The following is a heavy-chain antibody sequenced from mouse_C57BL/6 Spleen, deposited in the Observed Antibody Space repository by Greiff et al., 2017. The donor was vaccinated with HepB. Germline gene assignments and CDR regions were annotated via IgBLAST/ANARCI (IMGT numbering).Heavy chain of an antibody. Sequence: EVKLMESGGGLVKPGGSLKLSCAASGFTFSSYAMSWVRQTPEKRLEWVATISDGGSYTYYPDNVKGRFTISRDNAKNNLYLQMSHLKSEDTAMYYCARASPYYHFDYWGQGTTLTVSS. J-gene: IGHJ2*01. V-gene: IGHV5-4*03. CDR3: ARASPYYHFDY. CDR1: GFTFSSYA. CDR2: ISDGGSYT. D-gene: IGHD1-1*01.